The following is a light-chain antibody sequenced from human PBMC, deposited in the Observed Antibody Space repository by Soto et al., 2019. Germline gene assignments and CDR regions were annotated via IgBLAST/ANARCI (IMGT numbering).Light chain of an antibody. V-gene: IGLV2-11*01. CDR1: SSDVGLYNY. Sequence: QSVLTQPRSVSGSPGQSVTISCTGTSSDVGLYNYVSWYQQHPGKAPKLIIYDVSKRPSGVPDRFSGSKSGNTASLTISGLQAEDEGDYYCSSYGGFNNVLFGGGTKLTVL. J-gene: IGLJ2*01. CDR3: SSYGGFNNVL. CDR2: DVS.